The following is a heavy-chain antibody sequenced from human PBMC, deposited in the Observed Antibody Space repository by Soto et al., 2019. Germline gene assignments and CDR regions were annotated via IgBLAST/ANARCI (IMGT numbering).Heavy chain of an antibody. D-gene: IGHD6-13*01. CDR3: ASASRSWNGALRFDY. J-gene: IGHJ4*02. Sequence: EVQLVESGGGLVQPGGSLRLSCAASGFTFSSYSMNWVRQAPGKGLEWVSYISSSSSTIYYADSVKGRFTISRDNAKNSLYLQMNRLRAEDTAVYYCASASRSWNGALRFDYWGQGTLVTVSS. CDR1: GFTFSSYS. V-gene: IGHV3-48*01. CDR2: ISSSSSTI.